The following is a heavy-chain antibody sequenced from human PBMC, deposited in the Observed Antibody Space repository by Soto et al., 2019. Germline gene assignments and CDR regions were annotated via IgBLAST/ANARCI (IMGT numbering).Heavy chain of an antibody. V-gene: IGHV1-69*01. Sequence: QVQLVQSGAEVKKPGSSVKVSCKASGGTFSSYSINWVRQAPGQGLEWMGEIIPIFGTANYAQKFQGRVTITADESTRTAYMELTSLRPEDTPVYYCARDGGRHSGGIDYWGQGTLVTVSS. D-gene: IGHD1-26*01. CDR2: IIPIFGTA. CDR3: ARDGGRHSGGIDY. CDR1: GGTFSSYS. J-gene: IGHJ4*02.